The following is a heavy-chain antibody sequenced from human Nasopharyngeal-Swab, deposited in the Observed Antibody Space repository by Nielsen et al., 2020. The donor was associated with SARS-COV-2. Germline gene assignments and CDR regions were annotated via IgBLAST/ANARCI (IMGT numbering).Heavy chain of an antibody. Sequence: WVRQAPGQGLEWMGGIIPIFGTANYAQKFQGRVTITADESTSTAYMELRSLRSDDTAVYYCARGFGELSPPWGQGTLVTVSS. J-gene: IGHJ5*02. V-gene: IGHV1-69*01. D-gene: IGHD3-10*01. CDR2: IIPIFGTA. CDR3: ARGFGELSPP.